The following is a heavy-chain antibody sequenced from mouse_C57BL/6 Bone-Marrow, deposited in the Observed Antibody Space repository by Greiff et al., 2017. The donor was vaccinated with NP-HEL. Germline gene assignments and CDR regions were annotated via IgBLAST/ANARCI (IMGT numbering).Heavy chain of an antibody. CDR2: IYPRSGNT. CDR1: GYTFTSYG. V-gene: IGHV1-81*01. CDR3: ARSYCYGSSYFDY. J-gene: IGHJ2*01. Sequence: VQLQQSGAELARPGASVKLSCKASGYTFTSYGISWVKQRTGQGLEWIGKIYPRSGNTYYNEKFKGKATLTADKSSSTAYMELRSLTSEDSAVYFCARSYCYGSSYFDYGGQGTTLTVSA. D-gene: IGHD1-1*01.